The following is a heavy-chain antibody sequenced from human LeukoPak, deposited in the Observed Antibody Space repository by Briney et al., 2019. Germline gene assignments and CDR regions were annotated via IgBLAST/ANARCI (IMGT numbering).Heavy chain of an antibody. CDR1: GFTVSSNF. V-gene: IGHV3-53*01. CDR3: ASYNWGFDADY. J-gene: IGHJ4*02. D-gene: IGHD1-20*01. CDR2: IYSRGGT. Sequence: GGSLRLSCAASGFTVSSNFMSWVRQAPGKGLECVSVIYSRGGTYYADSVQGRFTISRDASKNTLFLQMNSLRADDTAVYYCASYNWGFDADYWGEEALVTVSS.